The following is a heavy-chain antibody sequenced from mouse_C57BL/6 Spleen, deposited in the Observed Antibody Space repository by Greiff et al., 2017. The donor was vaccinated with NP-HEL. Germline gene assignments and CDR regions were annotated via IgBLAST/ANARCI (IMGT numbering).Heavy chain of an antibody. CDR2: IHPNSGST. CDR3: ARSYDYDAFAD. Sequence: VQLQQPGAELVKPGASVKLSCKASGYTFTSYWMHWVKQRPGQGLEWIGMIHPNSGSTNYNEKFKSKATLTVDKSSSTAYMQLSSLTSEDSAVYYCARSYDYDAFADWGQGTLVTVSA. V-gene: IGHV1-64*01. J-gene: IGHJ3*01. D-gene: IGHD2-4*01. CDR1: GYTFTSYW.